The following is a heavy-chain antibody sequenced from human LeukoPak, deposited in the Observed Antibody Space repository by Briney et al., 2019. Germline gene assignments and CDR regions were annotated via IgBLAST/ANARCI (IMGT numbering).Heavy chain of an antibody. D-gene: IGHD6-19*01. V-gene: IGHV4-59*08. J-gene: IGHJ4*02. Sequence: KPSETLSLTCTVSGGSISSYYWSWIRQPPGKGLEWIGYIHYSGSTKYNPSLKSRVTISVDTSKNQFSLKLSSVTAADTAVYYCARWYSSGWAFDYWGQGTLVPVSS. CDR2: IHYSGST. CDR3: ARWYSSGWAFDY. CDR1: GGSISSYY.